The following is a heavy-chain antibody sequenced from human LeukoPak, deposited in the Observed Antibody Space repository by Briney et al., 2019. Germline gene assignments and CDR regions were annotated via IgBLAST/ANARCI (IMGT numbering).Heavy chain of an antibody. D-gene: IGHD1-26*01. CDR1: GFTLSSYW. Sequence: GGSLRLSCAASGFTLSSYWMSWVRQAPGKGLEWVANIKQDGSEKYYVDSVKGRFTISRDNAKNSLYLQMNSLRAEDTAVYYCARDVGADGYWGQGTLVTVSS. CDR2: IKQDGSEK. CDR3: ARDVGADGY. V-gene: IGHV3-7*04. J-gene: IGHJ4*02.